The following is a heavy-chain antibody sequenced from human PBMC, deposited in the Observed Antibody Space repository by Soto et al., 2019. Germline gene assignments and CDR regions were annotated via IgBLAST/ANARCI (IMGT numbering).Heavy chain of an antibody. V-gene: IGHV3-21*02. CDR2: INEDSSYI. Sequence: VQLVESGGGLVKPWGSLRLSCAASGFDFSSYSMNWVRQAPGKGLEWVSSINEDSSYIYHAHSLRGRFTISRDNAKESLYLQMNSLRAEDTAVYYCVRDFGWYFRSGYMDVWGDGATVTVSS. D-gene: IGHD3-3*01. J-gene: IGHJ6*03. CDR3: VRDFGWYFRSGYMDV. CDR1: GFDFSSYS.